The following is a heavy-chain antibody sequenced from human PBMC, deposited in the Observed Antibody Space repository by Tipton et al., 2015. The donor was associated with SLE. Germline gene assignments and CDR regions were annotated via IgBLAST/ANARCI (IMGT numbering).Heavy chain of an antibody. Sequence: TLSLTCTVSGGSISSFHWNWIRQPAGKGLEWIGRIYTSGSSNYNPSLRSRITMSVDTSKNHFSLKLNSVTAADTAVYYCARGGSTALYHFDSWGQGPLVTVSS. V-gene: IGHV4-4*07. D-gene: IGHD6-13*01. CDR3: ARGGSTALYHFDS. CDR1: GGSISSFH. J-gene: IGHJ4*02. CDR2: IYTSGSS.